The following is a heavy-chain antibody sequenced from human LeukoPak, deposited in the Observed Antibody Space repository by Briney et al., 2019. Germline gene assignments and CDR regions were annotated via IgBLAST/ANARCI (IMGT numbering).Heavy chain of an antibody. J-gene: IGHJ4*02. CDR1: GFTFSSYG. CDR2: IWYDGSNK. Sequence: PGGSLRLSCAASGFTFSSYGMHWVRQAPGKGLEWVAVIWYDGSNKYYADSVKGRFTISRDNSKNTPYLQMNSLRAEDTAVYYCARDNYDILTGHTYYFDYWGQGTLVTVSS. V-gene: IGHV3-33*01. D-gene: IGHD3-9*01. CDR3: ARDNYDILTGHTYYFDY.